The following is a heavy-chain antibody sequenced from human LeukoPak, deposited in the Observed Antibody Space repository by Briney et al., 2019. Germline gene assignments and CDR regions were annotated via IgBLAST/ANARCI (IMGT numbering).Heavy chain of an antibody. Sequence: ASVKLSCKASGYTFTSYGISWVRQAPGQGLEWMGWISAYNGNTNYAQKLQGRVTMTTDTSTSTAYMELRSLRSDDTAVYYCARDTAYDSSGYDYVYWGQGTLVTVSS. CDR1: GYTFTSYG. CDR2: ISAYNGNT. J-gene: IGHJ4*02. D-gene: IGHD3-22*01. CDR3: ARDTAYDSSGYDYVY. V-gene: IGHV1-18*01.